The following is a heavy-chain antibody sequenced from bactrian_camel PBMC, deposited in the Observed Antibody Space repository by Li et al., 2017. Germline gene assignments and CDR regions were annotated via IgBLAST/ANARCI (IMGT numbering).Heavy chain of an antibody. CDR2: INTGGDSA. Sequence: VQLVESGGGSVQSGGSLRLSCATAGFTFGDSAYCMGWFRQAPGKELEWVSGINTGGDSARYADSVKGRFTISRDNAKNTVYLQLNSLKTEDMAMYYCANTVFGSPYYWGQGTQVTVS. D-gene: IGHD3*01. V-gene: IGHV3S40*01. CDR1: GFTFGDSAYC. CDR3: ANTVFGSPYY. J-gene: IGHJ4*01.